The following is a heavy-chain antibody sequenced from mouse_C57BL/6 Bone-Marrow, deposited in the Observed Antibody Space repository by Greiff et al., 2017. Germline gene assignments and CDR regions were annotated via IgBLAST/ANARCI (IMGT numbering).Heavy chain of an antibody. J-gene: IGHJ2*01. D-gene: IGHD2-12*01. CDR2: IYPGSGST. V-gene: IGHV1-55*01. Sequence: VQLQQPGAELVKPGASVKMSCKASGYTFTSYWITWVRQRPGQGLEWIGDIYPGSGSTNYNEKFKSKATLTVDTSSSTAYMQLSHLTSEDSAVYCCARDYSPHFDYWGQGTTLTVSS. CDR1: GYTFTSYW. CDR3: ARDYSPHFDY.